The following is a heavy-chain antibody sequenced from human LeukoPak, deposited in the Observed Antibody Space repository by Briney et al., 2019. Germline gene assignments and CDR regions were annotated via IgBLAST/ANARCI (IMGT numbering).Heavy chain of an antibody. CDR1: GFTFSSYG. CDR2: ISYDGSNK. Sequence: GGSLRLSCAASGFTFSSYGMHWVRQAPGKGLEWVAVISYDGSNKYYADSVKGRFTISRDNSKNTLYLQMNSLRAEDTAVYYCAKDGYSSSSGRGLDYFDYWGQGTLVTVSS. J-gene: IGHJ4*02. V-gene: IGHV3-30*18. D-gene: IGHD6-6*01. CDR3: AKDGYSSSSGRGLDYFDY.